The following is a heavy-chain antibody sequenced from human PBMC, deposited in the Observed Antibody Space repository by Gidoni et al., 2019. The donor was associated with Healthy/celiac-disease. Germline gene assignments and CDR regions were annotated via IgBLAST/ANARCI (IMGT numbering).Heavy chain of an antibody. CDR2: ISGSGGST. J-gene: IGHJ4*02. CDR3: AKGESGYSYGWKGYYFDY. CDR1: GFTLSSYA. V-gene: IGHV3-23*01. D-gene: IGHD5-18*01. Sequence: EVQLLESGGGLVQSGGSLRLSCAASGFTLSSYARSWVRQAPGKGLEWVSAISGSGGSTYYADSVKGRFTISRDNSKNTLYLQMNSLRAEDTAVYYCAKGESGYSYGWKGYYFDYWGQGTLVTVSS.